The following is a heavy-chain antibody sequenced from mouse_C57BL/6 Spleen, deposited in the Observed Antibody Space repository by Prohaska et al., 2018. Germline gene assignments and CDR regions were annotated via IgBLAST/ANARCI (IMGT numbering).Heavy chain of an antibody. J-gene: IGHJ4*01. Sequence: EVQLQQSGPELVKPGASVKISCKASGYTFTDYYMNWVKQSHGKSLEWIGDINPNNGGTSYNQKFKGKATLTVDKSSSTAYMELRSLTSEDSAVYYCARMGYSNYVRYYAMDYWGQGTSVTVSS. V-gene: IGHV1-26*01. CDR2: INPNNGGT. CDR3: ARMGYSNYVRYYAMDY. D-gene: IGHD2-5*01. CDR1: GYTFTDYY.